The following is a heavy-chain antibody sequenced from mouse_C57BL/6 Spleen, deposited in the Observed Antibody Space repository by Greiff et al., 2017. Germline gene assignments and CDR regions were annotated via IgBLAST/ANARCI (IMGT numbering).Heavy chain of an antibody. CDR3: SRGAIGGYFDY. J-gene: IGHJ2*01. Sequence: EVKGVESGGGLVKPGGSLKLSCAASGFTFSDYGMPWVRQAPEKRLAWVAYISGGSGTIYYAASVKGRFTISRDNAKNTLFLQMTSLSSAYKAMDYCSRGAIGGYFDYWGQGTTLTVSS. CDR2: ISGGSGTI. D-gene: IGHD6-1*01. CDR1: GFTFSDYG. V-gene: IGHV5-17*01.